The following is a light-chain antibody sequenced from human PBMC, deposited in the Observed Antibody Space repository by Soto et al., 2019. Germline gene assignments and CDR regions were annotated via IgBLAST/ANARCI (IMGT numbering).Light chain of an antibody. CDR1: QSVSSSY. J-gene: IGKJ1*01. Sequence: EIVLTQSPGTLSLSPGERATLSCRASQSVSSSYLAWYQQKPGQAPRLLIYGASSRATGIPDRFSGSGSGTDFTLTISRLEPEDFAVYYCQRYGSSFSWTFGQGTKVEMK. CDR3: QRYGSSFSWT. V-gene: IGKV3-20*01. CDR2: GAS.